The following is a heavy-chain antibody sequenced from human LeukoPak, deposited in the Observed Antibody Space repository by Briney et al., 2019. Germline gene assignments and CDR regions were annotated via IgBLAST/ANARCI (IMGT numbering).Heavy chain of an antibody. J-gene: IGHJ4*02. Sequence: SETLSLTCTASGDSISSSTYYWGWIRQAPGKGLEWIGSIYYSGSTYYNPSLKSRVTISVDTSKNQFSLQLSSVTAADTAMYYCAKTHSHFPPYFDYWGQGTLVIVSS. V-gene: IGHV4-39*07. CDR2: IYYSGST. D-gene: IGHD4-11*01. CDR1: GDSISSSTYY. CDR3: AKTHSHFPPYFDY.